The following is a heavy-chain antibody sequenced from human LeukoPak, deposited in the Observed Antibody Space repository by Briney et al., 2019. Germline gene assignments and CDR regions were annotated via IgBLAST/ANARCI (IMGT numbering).Heavy chain of an antibody. CDR3: ARELTYSSSSFWFDP. V-gene: IGHV4-4*07. Sequence: LETLSLTCTVSGGSIGSYYWSWIRQPAGKGMEWIGRIYTSGCTNYNPSLKSRVTMSVDTSKNQFSLKLSSVTAADTAVYYCARELTYSSSSFWFDPWGQGTLVTVSS. J-gene: IGHJ5*02. D-gene: IGHD6-13*01. CDR2: IYTSGCT. CDR1: GGSIGSYY.